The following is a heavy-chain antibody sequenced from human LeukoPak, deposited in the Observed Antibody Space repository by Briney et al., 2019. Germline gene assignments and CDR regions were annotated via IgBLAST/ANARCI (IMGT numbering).Heavy chain of an antibody. CDR2: INHSGST. Sequence: PSETLSLTCAVYGGSFSGYYWSWIRQPPGKGLEWIGEINHSGSTNYNPSLKSRVTISVDTSKNQFSLKLSSATPEDTAVYYCARASIAARASDMDYWYFDLWGRGTLVTVSS. D-gene: IGHD6-6*01. V-gene: IGHV4-34*01. CDR3: ARASIAARASDMDYWYFDL. CDR1: GGSFSGYY. J-gene: IGHJ2*01.